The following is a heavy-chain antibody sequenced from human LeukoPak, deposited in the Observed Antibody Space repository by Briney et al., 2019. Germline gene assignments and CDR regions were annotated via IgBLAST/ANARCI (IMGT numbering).Heavy chain of an antibody. V-gene: IGHV4-34*01. D-gene: IGHD3-22*01. CDR2: INHSGST. J-gene: IGHJ4*02. CDR1: GGSFSGYY. CDR3: ARTATYYYDSSGYYPSGGYFDY. Sequence: SETLSLTCAVYGGSFSGYYWSWIRQPPGKGLEWIGEINHSGSTNYNPSLKSRVTISVDTSKSQFSLKLSSVTAADTAVYYCARTATYYYDSSGYYPSGGYFDYWGQGTLVTVSS.